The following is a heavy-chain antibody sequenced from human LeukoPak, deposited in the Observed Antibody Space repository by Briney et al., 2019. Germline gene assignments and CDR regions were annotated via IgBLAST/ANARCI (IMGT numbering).Heavy chain of an antibody. J-gene: IGHJ4*02. CDR1: GGSISGYY. CDR2: IHYSGSTD. CDR3: ARLNIIGSSPVHHFDY. D-gene: IGHD6-13*01. V-gene: IGHV4-59*08. Sequence: PSETLSLTCTVSGGSISGYYWSWIRQAPGKALEYVAYIHYSGSTDSDYNPSLKSRVTISVDTSKNQFSLKLRSVTAADTAVYYCARLNIIGSSPVHHFDYWGQGTLVTVSS.